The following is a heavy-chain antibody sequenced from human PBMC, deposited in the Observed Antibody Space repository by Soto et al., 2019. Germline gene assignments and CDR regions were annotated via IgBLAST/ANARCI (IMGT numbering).Heavy chain of an antibody. CDR3: AKDAPGSGWLSDY. CDR1: GFTFSIYA. Sequence: GGSLRLSCAASGFTFSIYAMSWVRQAPGKGLEWVSTIGGSGGDTTYADFVRGRFTVSRDNSRNTLYLQMNSLRAEDTAIYYCAKDAPGSGWLSDYWGRGTLVTVSS. CDR2: IGGSGGDT. D-gene: IGHD3-22*01. J-gene: IGHJ4*02. V-gene: IGHV3-23*01.